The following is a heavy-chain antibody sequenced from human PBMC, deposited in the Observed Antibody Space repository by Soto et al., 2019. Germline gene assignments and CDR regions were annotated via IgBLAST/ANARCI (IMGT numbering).Heavy chain of an antibody. CDR2: IASDGSNI. Sequence: PGGSLRLSCSASGFTFGSFAMHWVRQAGKGLEWVGVIASDGSNIFYGDSVKGRFTISRDNSKNTLYLQMNGLRAEDTAVYHCAKDPWYYSASGGYYNNWFDSWGQGT. J-gene: IGHJ5*01. CDR3: AKDPWYYSASGGYYNNWFDS. CDR1: GFTFGSFA. V-gene: IGHV3-30*18. D-gene: IGHD3-10*01.